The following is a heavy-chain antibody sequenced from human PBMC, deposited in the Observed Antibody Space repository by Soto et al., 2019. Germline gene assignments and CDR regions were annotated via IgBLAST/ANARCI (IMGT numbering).Heavy chain of an antibody. Sequence: ASVKVSCKASGYTLTRYGISWVRQAPGQGLEWMGWISAYNGNRNYAQNFQGRVTMTTDTSTSTAYMELKNLRSDDTAVYYCARGNLYQDTGGRILRPMDLDYLGRGPRGTVAS. CDR1: GYTLTRYG. CDR3: ARGNLYQDTGGRILRPMDLDY. D-gene: IGHD2-8*02. J-gene: IGHJ4*02. CDR2: ISAYNGNR. V-gene: IGHV1-18*01.